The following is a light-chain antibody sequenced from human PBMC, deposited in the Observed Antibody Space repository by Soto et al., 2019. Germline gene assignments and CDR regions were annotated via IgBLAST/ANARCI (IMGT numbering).Light chain of an antibody. CDR3: QQRSNWPPL. CDR2: DAS. V-gene: IGKV3-11*01. CDR1: QSVSSY. J-gene: IGKJ4*01. Sequence: EIVWTQSPATLSLSPGERATLSCRASQSVSSYLAWYQQKPGQAPRLLIYDASNRATGIPARFSGSGSGTDFTLTISSLEPEDFAVYYCQQRSNWPPLFGGGTKVDIK.